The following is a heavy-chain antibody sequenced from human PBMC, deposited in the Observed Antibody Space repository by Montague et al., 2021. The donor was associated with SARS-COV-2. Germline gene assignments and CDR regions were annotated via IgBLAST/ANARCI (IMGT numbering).Heavy chain of an antibody. CDR1: GASISTGIYY. CDR2: IRTTGHT. CDR3: ARFGSGTLELDL. V-gene: IGHV4-61*02. Sequence: TLSLTCTVSGASISTGIYYWSWIRQPAGKGLEWIGRIRTTGHTDSNSSRESRVFMSVDTSTNQFSLSLTAVTAAATAGYFCARFGSGTLELDLWGQGTLVTVSS. D-gene: IGHD1-26*01. J-gene: IGHJ5*02.